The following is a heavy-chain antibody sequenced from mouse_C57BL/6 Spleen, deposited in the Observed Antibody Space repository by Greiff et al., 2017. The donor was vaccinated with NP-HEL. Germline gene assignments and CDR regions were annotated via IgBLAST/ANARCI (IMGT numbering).Heavy chain of an antibody. CDR2: IYPGSGNT. Sequence: QVQLQQSGAELVRPGASVKLSCKASGYTFTDYYINWVKQRPGQGLEWIARIYPGSGNTYYNEKFKGKATLTAEKSSSTAYMQLSSLTSEDSAVYFCARNYAMDYWGKGTSVTVSS. V-gene: IGHV1-76*01. J-gene: IGHJ4*01. CDR1: GYTFTDYY. CDR3: ARNYAMDY.